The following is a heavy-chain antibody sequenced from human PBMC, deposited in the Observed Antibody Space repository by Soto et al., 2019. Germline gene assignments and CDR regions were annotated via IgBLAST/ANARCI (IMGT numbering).Heavy chain of an antibody. CDR1: GGSFSGYY. Sequence: PSETLSLTCAVYGGSFSGYYWSWIRQPPGKGLEWIGEINHSGSTNYNPSLKSRVTISVDTSKNQFSLRLSSVTAADTAVYYCARGTAVAALTRPVDYYYYSMDVWGQGTTVTVSS. V-gene: IGHV4-34*01. CDR3: ARGTAVAALTRPVDYYYYSMDV. CDR2: INHSGST. D-gene: IGHD6-19*01. J-gene: IGHJ6*02.